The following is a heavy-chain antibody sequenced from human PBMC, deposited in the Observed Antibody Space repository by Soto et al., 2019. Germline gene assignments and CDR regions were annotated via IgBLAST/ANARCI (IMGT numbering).Heavy chain of an antibody. Sequence: LRLSCAASGFTFSSYAMSWVRQAPGKGLEWASAISGSGGSTYYADSVKGRFTISRDNSKNTLYLQMNSLRAEDTAVYYCAKQKAVVAGTVGAFDIWGQGTMVTVSS. J-gene: IGHJ3*02. V-gene: IGHV3-23*01. CDR3: AKQKAVVAGTVGAFDI. CDR2: ISGSGGST. D-gene: IGHD6-19*01. CDR1: GFTFSSYA.